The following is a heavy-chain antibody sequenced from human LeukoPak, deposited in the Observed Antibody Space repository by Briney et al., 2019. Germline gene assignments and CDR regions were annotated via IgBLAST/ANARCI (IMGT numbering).Heavy chain of an antibody. Sequence: PSETLSLTCTVSGGSISSYYWSWIRQPPGKGPEWIGFIYYSGSTNYSPSLKSRVTISVDTSKNQFSLKLTSVTAADTPVYYCARHGNGAFDIWGQGTMVTVSS. J-gene: IGHJ3*02. CDR2: IYYSGST. V-gene: IGHV4-59*08. D-gene: IGHD1-1*01. CDR1: GGSISSYY. CDR3: ARHGNGAFDI.